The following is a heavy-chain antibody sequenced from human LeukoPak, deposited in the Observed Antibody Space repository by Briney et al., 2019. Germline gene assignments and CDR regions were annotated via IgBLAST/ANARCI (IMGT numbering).Heavy chain of an antibody. CDR2: MSSSGSSS. CDR1: GFTFSDYY. J-gene: IGHJ4*02. V-gene: IGHV3-11*01. CDR3: ARGELLFDY. D-gene: IGHD1-7*01. Sequence: GGSLRLSCAAPGFTFSDYYMSWIRQAPGKGLEWVSYMSSSGSSSNFADSVKGRFTISRDNAKNSLYLQMNDVRAEDTAVYYCARGELLFDYWGQGTLVTVSS.